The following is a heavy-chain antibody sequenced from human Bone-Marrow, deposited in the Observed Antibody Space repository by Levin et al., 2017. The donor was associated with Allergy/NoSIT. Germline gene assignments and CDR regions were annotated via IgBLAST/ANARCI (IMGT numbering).Heavy chain of an antibody. V-gene: IGHV3-30*03. J-gene: IGHJ6*02. CDR1: ELTFSSYV. CDR3: ATSYYISSYFYNMDV. CDR2: ISYDGSNK. Sequence: GESLKISCAASELTFSSYVMNWVRQAPGKGLEWVAFISYDGSNKYYADSVKGRFSISRDNSMNTLYLQMSSVRAEDSAVYYCATSYYISSYFYNMDVWGQGTTVTVSS. D-gene: IGHD3-10*01.